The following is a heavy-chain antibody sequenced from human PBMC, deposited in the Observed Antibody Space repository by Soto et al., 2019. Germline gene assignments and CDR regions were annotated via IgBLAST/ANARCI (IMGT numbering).Heavy chain of an antibody. D-gene: IGHD2-21*02. CDR3: VRAMVVTQNLFDP. V-gene: IGHV4-34*01. Sequence: SETLSLTCAVYGGSFSGYYWSWIRQPPGKGLEWIGEINHSGSTNYNPSLKSRVTISVDTSKNQFSLKLSSVTAADTAVYYCVRAMVVTQNLFDPWGQGTLVTVSS. CDR2: INHSGST. CDR1: GGSFSGYY. J-gene: IGHJ5*02.